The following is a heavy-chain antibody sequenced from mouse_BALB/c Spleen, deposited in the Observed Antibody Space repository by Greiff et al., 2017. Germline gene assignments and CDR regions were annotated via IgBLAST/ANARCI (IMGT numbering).Heavy chain of an antibody. D-gene: IGHD2-3*01. CDR1: GYTFTDYN. J-gene: IGHJ4*01. CDR3: ARGWLLHYAMDY. Sequence: VQLQQSGPELVKPGASVKISCKASGYTFTDYNMHWVKQSHGKSLEWIGYIYPYNGGTGYNQKFKSKATLTVDNSSSTAYMELRSLTSEDSAVYYCARGWLLHYAMDYWGQGTSVTVSS. V-gene: IGHV1S29*02. CDR2: IYPYNGGT.